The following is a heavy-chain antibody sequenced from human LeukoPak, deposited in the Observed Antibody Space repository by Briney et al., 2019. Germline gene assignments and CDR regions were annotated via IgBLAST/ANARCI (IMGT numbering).Heavy chain of an antibody. V-gene: IGHV3-48*03. CDR2: ISSSGSTI. J-gene: IGHJ4*02. CDR3: ARVGRDYYGSGRLDY. CDR1: GFTFSSYE. Sequence: PGGSLRLSCAASGFTFSSYEMNWVRQAPGKGLEWVSYISSSGSTIYYADSVKGRFTISRDNAKNSLYLQMNSLRAEDTAVYYCARVGRDYYGSGRLDYWGQGTLATVSS. D-gene: IGHD3-10*01.